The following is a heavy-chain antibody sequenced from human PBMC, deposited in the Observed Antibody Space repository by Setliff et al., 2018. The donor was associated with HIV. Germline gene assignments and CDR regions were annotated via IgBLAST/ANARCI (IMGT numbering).Heavy chain of an antibody. D-gene: IGHD6-19*01. Sequence: ASVKVSCKASGYTFTGYYIHWVRQAPGQGLEWMGWFNPDTYASNYAQKFQGRVTMTRDTSISTAYMDLSRLRSDDTAVYYCATGGLSRWLVRGDAFDYWGQGTLVTVSS. CDR1: GYTFTGYY. J-gene: IGHJ4*02. V-gene: IGHV1-2*02. CDR3: ATGGLSRWLVRGDAFDY. CDR2: FNPDTYAS.